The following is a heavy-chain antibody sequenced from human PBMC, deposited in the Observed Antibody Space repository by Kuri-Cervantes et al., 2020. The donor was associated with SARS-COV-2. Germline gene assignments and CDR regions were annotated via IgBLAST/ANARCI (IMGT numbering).Heavy chain of an antibody. D-gene: IGHD3-22*01. V-gene: IGHV3-23*01. Sequence: GGSLRLSCAASGFTFSTYAMSWVRQAPGKGLEWVSGISGSGGSTYYADSVKGRFTISRDNSKNTLYLQMNSLRADDTAVYYCAKGTRSSGYYCGLDFWGQGTLVTVSS. CDR2: ISGSGGST. CDR3: AKGTRSSGYYCGLDF. J-gene: IGHJ4*02. CDR1: GFTFSTYA.